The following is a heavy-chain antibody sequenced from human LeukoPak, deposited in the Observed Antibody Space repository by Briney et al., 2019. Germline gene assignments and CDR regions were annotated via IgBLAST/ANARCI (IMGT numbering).Heavy chain of an antibody. J-gene: IGHJ4*02. V-gene: IGHV4-30-4*08. CDR1: GGSISSGDYY. CDR3: ARRRRYFGWPKSFDS. Sequence: SQTLSLTCTVSGGSISSGDYYWSWIRQPPGKGLEWIGYIYYSGSTYYNPSLKSRVTISVDTSKNQFSLKLSSVTAADTAVYYCARRRRYFGWPKSFDSWGQGTLVTVSS. CDR2: IYYSGST. D-gene: IGHD3-9*01.